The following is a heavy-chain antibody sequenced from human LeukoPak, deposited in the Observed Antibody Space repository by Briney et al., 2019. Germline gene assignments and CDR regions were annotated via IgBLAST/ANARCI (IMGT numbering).Heavy chain of an antibody. D-gene: IGHD2-21*02. V-gene: IGHV1-24*01. Sequence: GASVKVSCKVSGYTLTELSMHWVRQAPGKGLEWMGGFDPEDGETIYAQKFQGRVTMTEDTSTDTAYMELSSLRSEDTAVYYCARNTETAIPLPYYFDYWGQGTLVTVSS. CDR1: GYTLTELS. CDR2: FDPEDGET. CDR3: ARNTETAIPLPYYFDY. J-gene: IGHJ4*02.